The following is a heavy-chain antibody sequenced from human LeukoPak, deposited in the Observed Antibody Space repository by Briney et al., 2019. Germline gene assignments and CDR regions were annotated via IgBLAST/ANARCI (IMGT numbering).Heavy chain of an antibody. CDR1: GFTFSSYG. D-gene: IGHD2/OR15-2a*01. Sequence: GGSLRLSCAASGFTFSSYGMHWVRQAPGKGLEWVAVISYDGSNKYYADSVKGRFTISRDNSKNTLYLQMNSLRAEDTAVYYCASLFSFPDWGQGTLVTVSS. CDR3: ASLFSFPD. J-gene: IGHJ4*02. CDR2: ISYDGSNK. V-gene: IGHV3-30*03.